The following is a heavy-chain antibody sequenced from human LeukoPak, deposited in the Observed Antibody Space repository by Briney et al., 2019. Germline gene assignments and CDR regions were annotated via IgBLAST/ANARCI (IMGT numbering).Heavy chain of an antibody. CDR2: IKQDGSEK. D-gene: IGHD6-19*01. CDR3: ARDRTARSGWYTCSDY. J-gene: IGHJ4*02. CDR1: GFTFSSYW. V-gene: IGHV3-7*01. Sequence: GGSLRLSCAASGFTFSSYWMSWVRQAPGKGLEWVANIKQDGSEKYYVDSVKGRFTISRDNAKNSLYLQMNSLRAEDTAVYYYARDRTARSGWYTCSDYWGQGTLVTVSS.